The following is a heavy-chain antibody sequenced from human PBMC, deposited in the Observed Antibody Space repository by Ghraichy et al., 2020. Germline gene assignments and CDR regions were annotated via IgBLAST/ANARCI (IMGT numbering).Heavy chain of an antibody. Sequence: LSLTCAASGFTFSSYSMNWVRQAPGKGLEWVSSISSSSSYIYYADSVKGRFTISRDNAKNSLYLQMNSLRAEDTAVYYCASLYSSSWSPVDVWGQGTTVTVSS. D-gene: IGHD6-13*01. CDR1: GFTFSSYS. CDR3: ASLYSSSWSPVDV. CDR2: ISSSSSYI. V-gene: IGHV3-21*01. J-gene: IGHJ6*02.